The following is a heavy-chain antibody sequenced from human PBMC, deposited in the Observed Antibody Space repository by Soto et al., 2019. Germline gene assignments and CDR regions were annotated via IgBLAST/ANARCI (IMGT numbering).Heavy chain of an antibody. J-gene: IGHJ6*02. D-gene: IGHD6-13*01. V-gene: IGHV3-30*18. CDR1: GFTFSSYG. Sequence: GGSLRLSCAASGFTFSSYGMHWVRQAPGKGLEWVAVISYDGSNKYYADSVKGRFTISRDNSKNTLYLQMNSLRAEDTAVYYCAKGDSSSWYDYYYYYGMDVWGQGTTVTVSS. CDR3: AKGDSSSWYDYYYYYGMDV. CDR2: ISYDGSNK.